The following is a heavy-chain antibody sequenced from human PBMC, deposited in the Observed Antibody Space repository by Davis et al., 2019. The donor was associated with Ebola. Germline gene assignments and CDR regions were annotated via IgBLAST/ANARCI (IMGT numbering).Heavy chain of an antibody. Sequence: ASVKVSCKASGYTFTSYGISWVRQAPGQGLEWMGWISAYNGNTNYAQKFQGRVTITADKSTSTAYMKLSSLRSEDTAVYYCARDIGYCSSTSCYYYYGMDVWGQGTTVTVSS. CDR1: GYTFTSYG. J-gene: IGHJ6*02. CDR3: ARDIGYCSSTSCYYYYGMDV. D-gene: IGHD2-2*01. CDR2: ISAYNGNT. V-gene: IGHV1-18*01.